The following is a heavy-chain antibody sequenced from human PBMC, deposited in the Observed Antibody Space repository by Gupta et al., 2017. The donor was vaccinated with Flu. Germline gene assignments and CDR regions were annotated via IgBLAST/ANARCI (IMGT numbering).Heavy chain of an antibody. CDR3: ARVPNCSSTSCYTGY. D-gene: IGHD2-2*02. J-gene: IGHJ4*02. V-gene: IGHV4-34*01. Sequence: QVQLQQWGAGLLKPSETLSLTCAVYGGSFSGYYWSWIRQPPGKGLEWIGEINHSGSTNYNPARKSRVTISVDKSKNQVSMKLSSVTAAETAVYYCARVPNCSSTSCYTGYGGQGTMVTVYS. CDR1: GGSFSGYY. CDR2: INHSGST.